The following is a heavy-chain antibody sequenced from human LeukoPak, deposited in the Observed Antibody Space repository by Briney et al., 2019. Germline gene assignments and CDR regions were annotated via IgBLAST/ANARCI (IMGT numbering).Heavy chain of an antibody. V-gene: IGHV4-31*03. CDR2: IYYSGST. CDR1: GGSISSGGYY. CDR3: ARDSCSGGSCYSGFDP. D-gene: IGHD2-15*01. J-gene: IGHJ5*02. Sequence: SETLSLTCTVSGGSISSGGYYWSWIRQHPGKGLEWIGYIYYSGSTYYNPSLKSRFTISVDTSKNQFSLKLSSVTAADTAVYYCARDSCSGGSCYSGFDPRGQGTLVTVSS.